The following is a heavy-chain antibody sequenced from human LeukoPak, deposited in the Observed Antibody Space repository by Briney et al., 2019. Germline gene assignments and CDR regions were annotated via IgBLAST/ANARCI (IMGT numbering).Heavy chain of an antibody. D-gene: IGHD6-13*01. J-gene: IGHJ4*02. Sequence: PGGSLRLSCAASGFTFSSYWMIWVRQAPGKGLEWVANIKQDGSAKYYVDSVKGRFTISRDNAKNSLYLQMNSLRAEDTAVYYCARDRRAATVGYWGQGTLVTVSS. CDR1: GFTFSSYW. V-gene: IGHV3-7*04. CDR3: ARDRRAATVGY. CDR2: IKQDGSAK.